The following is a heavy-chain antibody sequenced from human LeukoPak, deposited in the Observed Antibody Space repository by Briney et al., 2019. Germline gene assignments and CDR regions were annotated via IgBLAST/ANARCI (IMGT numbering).Heavy chain of an antibody. CDR2: ISSSSSYI. CDR1: GFTFSSYS. D-gene: IGHD3-3*01. V-gene: IGHV3-21*01. Sequence: GGSLRLSCAASGFTFSSYSMNWVRQAPGKGLEWVSSISSSSSYIYYADSVKGRFTISRDNAKNSLYLQMNSLRAEDTAVYYCARDLAHYDFWSGRRGALDYWGQGTLVTVSS. CDR3: ARDLAHYDFWSGRRGALDY. J-gene: IGHJ4*02.